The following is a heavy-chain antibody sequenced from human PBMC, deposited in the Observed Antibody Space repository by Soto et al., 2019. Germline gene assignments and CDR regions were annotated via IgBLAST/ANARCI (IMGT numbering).Heavy chain of an antibody. V-gene: IGHV4-39*01. CDR2: IYYSGST. J-gene: IGHJ4*02. D-gene: IGHD6-6*01. CDR1: GGSISSSSYY. Sequence: SETLSLTCNVSGGSISSSSYYWGWIRQPPGKGLEWIGSIYYSGSTYYNPSLKSRVTISVDTSKNQFSLKLSSVTAADTAVYFCVSPGGGQLACFDYWGQGTLVTVSS. CDR3: VSPGGGQLACFDY.